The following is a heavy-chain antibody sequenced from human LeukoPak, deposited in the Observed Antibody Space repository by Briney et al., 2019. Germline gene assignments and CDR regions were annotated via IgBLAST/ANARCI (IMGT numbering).Heavy chain of an antibody. V-gene: IGHV3-30*04. D-gene: IGHD1-26*01. Sequence: GGSLRLSCAASGFTFSSYAMHWVRQAPGKGLEWVAVISYDGSNKYYADSVKGRFTISRDNSKNTLYLQMNSLRAEDTAVYYCARRRDSGSLQHFDYWGQGTLVTVSS. CDR3: ARRRDSGSLQHFDY. CDR2: ISYDGSNK. CDR1: GFTFSSYA. J-gene: IGHJ4*02.